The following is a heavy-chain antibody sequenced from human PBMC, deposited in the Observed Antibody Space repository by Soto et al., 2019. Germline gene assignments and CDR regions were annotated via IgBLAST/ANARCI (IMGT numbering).Heavy chain of an antibody. D-gene: IGHD5-18*01. J-gene: IGHJ6*02. CDR3: ARYWHSYSLNYYRGMDV. V-gene: IGHV5-51*01. Sequence: GESLKISCKGSGYSFTSYWIGWVRQMPGKGLEWMGIIYPVDSDTRYSPSFQGQVTISADKSISTAYLQWSSLKASDTAMYYCARYWHSYSLNYYRGMDVWGQGTTVTVSS. CDR1: GYSFTSYW. CDR2: IYPVDSDT.